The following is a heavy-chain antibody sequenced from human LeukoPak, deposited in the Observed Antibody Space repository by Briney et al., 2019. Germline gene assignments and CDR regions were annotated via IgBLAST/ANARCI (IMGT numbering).Heavy chain of an antibody. D-gene: IGHD3-10*01. Sequence: PGGSLRLSCAASGFTFSSYGMSWVRQAPGKGLEWVSTISGSGGTTYYADSVKGRFTISRDNSKNTLYLQVNSLRAEDTAVYYCAKDHYGSGSYYSGGGLDYWGQGTLVTVSS. V-gene: IGHV3-23*01. CDR1: GFTFSSYG. J-gene: IGHJ4*02. CDR3: AKDHYGSGSYYSGGGLDY. CDR2: ISGSGGTT.